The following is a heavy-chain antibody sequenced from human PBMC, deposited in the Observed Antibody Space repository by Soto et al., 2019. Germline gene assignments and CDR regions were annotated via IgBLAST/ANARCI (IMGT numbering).Heavy chain of an antibody. Sequence: QVQLVESGGGVVQPGRSLRLSCVASGFTFHSFGMHWVRQAPGRGLDWVAFISNDGSYTDYADSVKGRLTISRDNSKNTLSLQMNSLRAEDTAVYFCAKADGNGWEPWGNFFPYWGQGTLVAVSS. J-gene: IGHJ4*02. V-gene: IGHV3-30*18. CDR1: GFTFHSFG. D-gene: IGHD1-26*01. CDR2: ISNDGSYT. CDR3: AKADGNGWEPWGNFFPY.